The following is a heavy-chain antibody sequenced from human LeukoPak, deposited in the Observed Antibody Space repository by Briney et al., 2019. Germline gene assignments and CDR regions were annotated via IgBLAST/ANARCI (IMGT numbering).Heavy chain of an antibody. Sequence: SETLSLTCDVYGGSFSGYYWSWIRQPPGKGLEWIGYIYHSGSTYYNPSLKSRVTISVDRSKNQFSLKLSSVTAADTAVYYCARSPTPDAFDIWGQGTMVTVSS. CDR1: GGSFSGYY. V-gene: IGHV4-30-2*01. CDR3: ARSPTPDAFDI. J-gene: IGHJ3*02. CDR2: IYHSGST.